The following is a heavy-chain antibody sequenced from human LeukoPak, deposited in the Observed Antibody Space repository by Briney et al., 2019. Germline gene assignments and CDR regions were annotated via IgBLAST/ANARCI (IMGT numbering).Heavy chain of an antibody. CDR2: ISGSGDNT. D-gene: IGHD3-22*01. J-gene: IGHJ4*02. CDR3: SYYYDSSGYYY. CDR1: GFTFSSYA. Sequence: PGGSLRLSCAASGFTFSSYAMSWVRQAPGKGLEWVSGISGSGDNTYYADSVKGRFTISRDNSKNTLYLQMNSQRAEDTAVYYCSYYYDSSGYYYWGQGTLVTVSS. V-gene: IGHV3-23*01.